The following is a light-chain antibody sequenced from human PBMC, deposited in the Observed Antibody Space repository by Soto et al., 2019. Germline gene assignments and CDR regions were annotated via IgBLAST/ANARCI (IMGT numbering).Light chain of an antibody. CDR1: QSISSW. V-gene: IGKV1-5*03. CDR2: KAS. J-gene: IGKJ1*01. Sequence: LISFPSAPFATLGDRVTITCRASQSISSWLAWYQQKPGKAPKLLIYKASSLESGVPSRFSGSGSGTEFTLTISSLQPDDFATYYCQQYNSYFRTFGQGTKVDIK. CDR3: QQYNSYFRT.